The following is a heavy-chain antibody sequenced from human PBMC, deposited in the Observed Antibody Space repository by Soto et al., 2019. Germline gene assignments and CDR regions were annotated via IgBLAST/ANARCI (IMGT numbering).Heavy chain of an antibody. CDR1: GFSFSSYA. D-gene: IGHD2-15*01. CDR3: AKGSDGGPFFCDY. CDR2: ISGSGDFT. V-gene: IGHV3-23*01. Sequence: EVQVLESGGGLVQPGGSLRLSCAASGFSFSSYAMTWVRQAPGKGLEWVSAISGSGDFTYYADSVKGRFTISRDNSKNTLFLQMNSLRAQDTAVYCCAKGSDGGPFFCDYWGQGALVTVSS. J-gene: IGHJ4*02.